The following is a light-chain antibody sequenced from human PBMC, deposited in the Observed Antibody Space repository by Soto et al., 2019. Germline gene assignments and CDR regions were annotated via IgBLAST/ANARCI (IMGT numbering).Light chain of an antibody. J-gene: IGLJ3*02. CDR1: SSNIGRNT. V-gene: IGLV1-44*01. Sequence: QPVLTQPPSASGTPGQRVTISCSGSSSNIGRNTVNWYQQLPGTAPKLLIYSNNQRPSGVPDRFSGSKSGTSASLAISGLQSEDETDYYCAAWDDSLKGWVFGGGTQLTVL. CDR2: SNN. CDR3: AAWDDSLKGWV.